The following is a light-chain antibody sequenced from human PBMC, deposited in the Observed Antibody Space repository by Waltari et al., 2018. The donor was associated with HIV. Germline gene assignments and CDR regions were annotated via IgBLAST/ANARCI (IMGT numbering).Light chain of an antibody. CDR3: QVWDSSSDHRV. CDR2: YDT. Sequence: YVLPQPPSVSVAPGKTARITCGGNNLGRKSVHWYQQKPGQAPVLFIYYDTARPSGIPERFSGSNSGNTATLTISSVEAGDEADYYCQVWDSSSDHRVFGGGTKLTVL. J-gene: IGLJ3*02. CDR1: NLGRKS. V-gene: IGLV3-21*04.